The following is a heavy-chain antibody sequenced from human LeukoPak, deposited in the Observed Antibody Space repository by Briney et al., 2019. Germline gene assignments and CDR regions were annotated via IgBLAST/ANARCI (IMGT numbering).Heavy chain of an antibody. CDR1: GGTFSSYA. D-gene: IGHD3-3*01. V-gene: IGHV1-69*05. Sequence: GASVKVSCKASGGTFSSYAISWVRQAPGQGLEWMGRIIPIFGTANYAQKFQGRVTITTDESTSTAYMELSSLRSEDTAVYYCARESGITIFGVVIDNNWSDPWGQGTLVTVSS. CDR2: IIPIFGTA. CDR3: ARESGITIFGVVIDNNWSDP. J-gene: IGHJ5*02.